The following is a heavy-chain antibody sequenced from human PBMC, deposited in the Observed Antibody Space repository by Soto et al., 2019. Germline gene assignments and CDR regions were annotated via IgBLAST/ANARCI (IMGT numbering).Heavy chain of an antibody. J-gene: IGHJ4*02. Sequence: GGSLRLSCAASGFTFSSYSMKWVRHAPGKGLEWVSSISSSSSYIYYADSVKGRFTISRDNAKNSLYLQMNSLRAEDTAVYYCARTYYDSSGYYGDFDYWGQGTLVTVSS. CDR3: ARTYYDSSGYYGDFDY. CDR1: GFTFSSYS. D-gene: IGHD3-22*01. V-gene: IGHV3-21*01. CDR2: ISSSSSYI.